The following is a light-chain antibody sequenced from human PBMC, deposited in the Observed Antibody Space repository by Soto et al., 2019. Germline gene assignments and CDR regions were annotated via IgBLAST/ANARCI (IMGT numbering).Light chain of an antibody. CDR2: GAS. CDR1: QNVISN. V-gene: IGKV3-15*01. Sequence: EVVMYQSLSTLSVNQGERATLSCRASQNVISNLAWYQQKPGQAPRLLIYGASTRATGIPARFSGSGSGTDFSLTISRLEPEDFAVYHCQQYSISPRPFGQGTRLEIK. CDR3: QQYSISPRP. J-gene: IGKJ5*01.